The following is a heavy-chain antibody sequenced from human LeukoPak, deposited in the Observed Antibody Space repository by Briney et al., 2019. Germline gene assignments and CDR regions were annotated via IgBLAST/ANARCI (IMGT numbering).Heavy chain of an antibody. V-gene: IGHV3-30-3*01. Sequence: GRSLRLSCAASGFTFSSNAMHWVRQAPGKGLEWVAVISYDGSNKYYADSVKGRFTISRDNSKNTLYLQMNSLRAEDTAVYYCTGYCSSTSCPSYYYYGMDVWGQGTTVTVSS. J-gene: IGHJ6*02. CDR2: ISYDGSNK. CDR1: GFTFSSNA. D-gene: IGHD2-2*01. CDR3: TGYCSSTSCPSYYYYGMDV.